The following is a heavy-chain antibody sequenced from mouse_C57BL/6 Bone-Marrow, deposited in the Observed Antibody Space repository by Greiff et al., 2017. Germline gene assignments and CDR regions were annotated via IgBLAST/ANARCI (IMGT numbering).Heavy chain of an antibody. J-gene: IGHJ2*01. D-gene: IGHD2-13*01. CDR2: INPNNGGT. CDR3: ARGLLYFDY. CDR1: GYTFTDYY. V-gene: IGHV1-26*01. Sequence: VQLQQSGPELVKPGASVKISCKASGYTFTDYYMNWVKQSHGKSLEWIGDINPNNGGTSYNQKFKGKATLTVDKSSSTAYMELRSLTSEDSAVYYCARGLLYFDYWGQGTTLTVSS.